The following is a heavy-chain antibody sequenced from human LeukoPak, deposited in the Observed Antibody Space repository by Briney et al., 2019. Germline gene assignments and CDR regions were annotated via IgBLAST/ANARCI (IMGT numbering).Heavy chain of an antibody. Sequence: GGSLRLSCAASGFTFSSYWMHWVRQAPGKGLVWVSRINSDGSSTSYAASVKGRFTISRDNAKNTLYLQMNSLRAEDTAVYYCAKGYDLYYYYYMDVWGKGTTVTVSS. D-gene: IGHD5-12*01. CDR1: GFTFSSYW. J-gene: IGHJ6*03. CDR3: AKGYDLYYYYYMDV. V-gene: IGHV3-74*01. CDR2: INSDGSST.